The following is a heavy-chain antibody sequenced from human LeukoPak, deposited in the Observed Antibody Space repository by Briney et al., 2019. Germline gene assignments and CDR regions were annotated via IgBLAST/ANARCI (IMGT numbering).Heavy chain of an antibody. J-gene: IGHJ4*02. V-gene: IGHV4-39*07. CDR3: AIDAGAY. Sequence: SETLSLTCTVSGGSISSSSYYWGWIRQPPGKGLEWIGSIYYSGSTYYNPSLKGRVTISVDTSKNQFSLKLSSVTAADTAVYYCAIDAGAYWGQGTLVTVSS. CDR1: GGSISSSSYY. CDR2: IYYSGST. D-gene: IGHD1-14*01.